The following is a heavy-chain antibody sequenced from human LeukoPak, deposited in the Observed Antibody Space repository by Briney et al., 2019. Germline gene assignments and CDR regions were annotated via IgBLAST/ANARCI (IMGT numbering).Heavy chain of an antibody. D-gene: IGHD2-15*01. Sequence: GGSLRLSCAASGFIFKLYWMHWVRQVPGKRPVWVSRINDDGSDTVYADSVRGRFTISRDDAKNTVYLQMNNLRAEDTAVYHCVRGGPSTWSWGQGTLVTVSS. CDR3: VRGGPSTWS. CDR2: INDDGSDT. V-gene: IGHV3-74*01. J-gene: IGHJ5*02. CDR1: GFIFKLYW.